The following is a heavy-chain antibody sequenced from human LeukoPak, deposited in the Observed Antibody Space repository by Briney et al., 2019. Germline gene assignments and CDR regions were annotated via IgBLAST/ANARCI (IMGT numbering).Heavy chain of an antibody. CDR1: GFIFSSYG. V-gene: IGHV3-30*02. CDR2: IRYDGSNK. Sequence: GGSLRLSCAASGFIFSSYGMHWVRQAPGKGLEWVAFIRYDGSNKYYADSVKGRFTISRDNSKNTLYLQMNSLRAEDTAVYYCAKVQYYDETYWGQGTLVTVSS. D-gene: IGHD3-3*01. J-gene: IGHJ4*02. CDR3: AKVQYYDETY.